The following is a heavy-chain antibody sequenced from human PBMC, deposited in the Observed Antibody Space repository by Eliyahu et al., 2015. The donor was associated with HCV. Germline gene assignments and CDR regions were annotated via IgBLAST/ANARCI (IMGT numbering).Heavy chain of an antibody. D-gene: IGHD6-19*01. J-gene: IGHJ4*02. CDR2: IIPIFGTA. Sequence: EVKKPGSSVKVSCKASGGTFSSSAISWVRQAPGQGLEWMGGIIPIFGTANYAQNFQGRVTITADESTSTAYMEVSSLRSEDTAVYYCARPSADNSGISKPFDYWGQGTLVSVSS. CDR3: ARPSADNSGISKPFDY. CDR1: GGTFSSSA. V-gene: IGHV1-69*01.